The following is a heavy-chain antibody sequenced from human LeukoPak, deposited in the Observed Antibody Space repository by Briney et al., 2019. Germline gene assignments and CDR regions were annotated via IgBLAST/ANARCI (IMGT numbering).Heavy chain of an antibody. Sequence: ASVKVSCKASGYTFTGYLMHWVRQAPGQGLEWMGWIDPNSGGTNYAQKFQSRVTMTRDTSINTAFMELSRLRSDDSAVYYCASAAVYGDPTNPYFDYWGQGTLVTVSS. V-gene: IGHV1-2*02. D-gene: IGHD4-17*01. J-gene: IGHJ4*02. CDR1: GYTFTGYL. CDR3: ASAAVYGDPTNPYFDY. CDR2: IDPNSGGT.